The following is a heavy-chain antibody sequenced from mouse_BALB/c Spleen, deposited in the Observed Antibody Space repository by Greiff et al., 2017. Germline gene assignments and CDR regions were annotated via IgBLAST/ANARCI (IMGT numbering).Heavy chain of an antibody. V-gene: IGHV5-12-1*01. J-gene: IGHJ3*01. Sequence: EVKLVESGGGLVKPGGSLKLSCAASGFAFSSYDMSWVRQTPEKRLEWVAYISSGGGSTYYPDTVKGRFTISRDNAKNTLYLQMSSLKSEDTAMYYCARHRTNWDESYWGQGTLVTVSA. CDR2: ISSGGGST. D-gene: IGHD4-1*01. CDR3: ARHRTNWDESY. CDR1: GFAFSSYD.